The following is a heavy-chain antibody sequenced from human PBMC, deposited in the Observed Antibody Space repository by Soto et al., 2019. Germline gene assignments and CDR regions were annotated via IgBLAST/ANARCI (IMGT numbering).Heavy chain of an antibody. Sequence: SEKVYCKASGFTFTSSAMQWVRQARGQRLEWIGWIVVGSGNTNYAQKFQERVTITRAMSTSTAYMELSSLRSEDTAVYYCAAASGSVNNWFDSWGQGTLVTVSS. CDR1: GFTFTSSA. J-gene: IGHJ5*01. CDR2: IVVGSGNT. D-gene: IGHD6-19*01. V-gene: IGHV1-58*02. CDR3: AAASGSVNNWFDS.